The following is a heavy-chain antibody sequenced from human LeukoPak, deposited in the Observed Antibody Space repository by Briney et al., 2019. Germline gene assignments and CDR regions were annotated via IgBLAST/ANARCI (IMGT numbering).Heavy chain of an antibody. V-gene: IGHV4-59*01. CDR3: ARVGLTMVRGVIITDAFDI. CDR2: IYYSGST. Sequence: SETLSLTCTVSGGSISSYYWSWIRQPPGKGLEWIEYIYYSGSTNYNPSLKSRVTVSVDTSKNQFSLKLSSVTAADTAVYYCARVGLTMVRGVIITDAFDIWGQGTMVTVSS. D-gene: IGHD3-10*01. J-gene: IGHJ3*02. CDR1: GGSISSYY.